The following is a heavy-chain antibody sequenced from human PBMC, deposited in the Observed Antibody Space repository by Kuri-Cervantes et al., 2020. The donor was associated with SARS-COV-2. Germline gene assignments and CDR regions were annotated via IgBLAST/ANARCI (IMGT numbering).Heavy chain of an antibody. Sequence: GGTLRLPCTDSGSSFTSNWNGWVRPIHGRGLEWVWIIYPRDSDTRYSQSFQGQGTISADKSISTAYLQWSSLRASDTAMYYCARRGLNYEWYFDLWGRGTPVTVSS. CDR3: ARRGLNYEWYFDL. V-gene: IGHV5-51*01. D-gene: IGHD4-11*01. CDR2: IYPRDSDT. J-gene: IGHJ2*01. CDR1: GSSFTSNW.